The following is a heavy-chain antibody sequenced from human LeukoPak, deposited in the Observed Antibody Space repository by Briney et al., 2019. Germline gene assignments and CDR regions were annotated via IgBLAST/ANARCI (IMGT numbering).Heavy chain of an antibody. CDR1: GFTFSSYS. CDR2: ISSSSGDTT. D-gene: IGHD3-9*01. Sequence: GGSLRLSCAASGFTFSSYSMNWVRQAPGKGLEWVSYISSSSGDTTYYADSVKGRFTISRDNSKNTLYLQMNSLRAEDTAVYYCAREFRLGYWGQGTLVTVSS. V-gene: IGHV3-48*01. CDR3: AREFRLGY. J-gene: IGHJ4*02.